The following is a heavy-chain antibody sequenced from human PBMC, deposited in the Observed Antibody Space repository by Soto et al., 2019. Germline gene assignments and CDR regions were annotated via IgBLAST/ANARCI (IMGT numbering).Heavy chain of an antibody. D-gene: IGHD6-6*01. V-gene: IGHV3-30-3*01. J-gene: IGHJ4*02. Sequence: SLRLFCAASGFTFSRYSVNWVRQAPGKGLEWVALMSFDGTYKYYADSVKGRFTISRDNLKKALYLQMTSLRAEDTAVYYCEREPDKSSSSAGYGYWGQGTMVTVSS. CDR1: GFTFSRYS. CDR2: MSFDGTYK. CDR3: EREPDKSSSSAGYGY.